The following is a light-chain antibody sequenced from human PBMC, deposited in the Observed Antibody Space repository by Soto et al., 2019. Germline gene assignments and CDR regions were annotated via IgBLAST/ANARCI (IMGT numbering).Light chain of an antibody. J-gene: IGLJ1*01. CDR1: SSDIGTYNL. CDR3: CSFAGSGTGV. CDR2: EVN. V-gene: IGLV2-23*02. Sequence: QSVLTQPASVSGSPGHSIAISCTGTSSDIGTYNLVSWYQQHPGKVPKLMISEVNKRPSGVSNHFSGSKSGNTASLTISGLQTEDEADYYCCSFAGSGTGVFGTGTKVTVL.